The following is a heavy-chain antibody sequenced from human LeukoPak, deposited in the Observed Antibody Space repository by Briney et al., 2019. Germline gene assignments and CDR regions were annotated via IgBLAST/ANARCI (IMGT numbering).Heavy chain of an antibody. V-gene: IGHV4-59*01. CDR3: ARGIGGLNYSYSFDT. Sequence: PSETLSLTCTVSGGSISGYYWSCIRQPPGKGLEWIGYIYYSGSTNYNPSLKSRVTISVDTSMNHYYLKLTSVTAADTAVYYCARGIGGLNYSYSFDTWGQPTLVTVSS. J-gene: IGHJ4*02. CDR2: IYYSGST. D-gene: IGHD4-11*01. CDR1: GGSISGYY.